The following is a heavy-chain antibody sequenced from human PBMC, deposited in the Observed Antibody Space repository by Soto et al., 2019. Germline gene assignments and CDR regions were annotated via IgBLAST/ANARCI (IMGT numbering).Heavy chain of an antibody. D-gene: IGHD2-2*02. Sequence: HGESLKISCKGSGYSFTSYWIGWVRQVPGKGLEWMGIIYLGDSDTRYSPSFQGQVTISADKSISTAYLQWSSLKASGTAMYYCARQTYCSSTSCYTVDSWGQGTLVTVSS. CDR2: IYLGDSDT. CDR1: GYSFTSYW. J-gene: IGHJ4*02. V-gene: IGHV5-51*01. CDR3: ARQTYCSSTSCYTVDS.